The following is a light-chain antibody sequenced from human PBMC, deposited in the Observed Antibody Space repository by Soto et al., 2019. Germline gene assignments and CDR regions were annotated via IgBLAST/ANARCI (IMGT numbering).Light chain of an antibody. CDR2: EVS. Sequence: QSVLTQPPSASGTPGQRVTISCSGSSSNIGTNYVYWYQQLPGTAPKLMIYEVSNRPSGVSNRFSGSKSGNTASLTISGLRAEDEADYYCSSFTSSSTLYVFATGTKLTVL. J-gene: IGLJ1*01. CDR3: SSFTSSSTLYV. CDR1: SSNIGTNY. V-gene: IGLV2-14*01.